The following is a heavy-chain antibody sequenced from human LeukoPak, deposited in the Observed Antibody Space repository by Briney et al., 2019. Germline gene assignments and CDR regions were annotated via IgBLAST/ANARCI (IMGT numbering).Heavy chain of an antibody. CDR2: ISGSGGST. V-gene: IGHV3-23*01. D-gene: IGHD3-9*01. CDR3: ARVLDILTGYGLDY. Sequence: GGSLRLSCAASGFAFSSYAMSWVRQAPGKGLEWVSAISGSGGSTYYADSVKGRFTISRDNSKNTLYLQMNSLRAEDTAVYYCARVLDILTGYGLDYWGQGTLVTVSS. CDR1: GFAFSSYA. J-gene: IGHJ4*02.